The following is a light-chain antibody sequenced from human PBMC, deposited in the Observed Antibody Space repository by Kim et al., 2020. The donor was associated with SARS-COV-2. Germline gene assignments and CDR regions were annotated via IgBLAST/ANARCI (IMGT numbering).Light chain of an antibody. CDR1: SGSLEDNY. CDR2: EDD. Sequence: GKTVTSSCTRRSGSLEDNYVQGYRQRPGGVPTAVIYEDDQRPSGVSDRFSGSIDNSSNSASLTISGLKTEDEADYYCQSYNRSNVVFGGGTQLTVL. CDR3: QSYNRSNVV. V-gene: IGLV6-57*03. J-gene: IGLJ2*01.